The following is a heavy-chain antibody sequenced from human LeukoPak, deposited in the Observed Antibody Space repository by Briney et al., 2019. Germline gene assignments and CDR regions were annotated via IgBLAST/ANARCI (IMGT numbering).Heavy chain of an antibody. V-gene: IGHV1-24*01. Sequence: ASVKVSCKVSGYTLTELSMHWVRQAPGKGHEWRGGFDPEDGETIYAQKFQGRVTMTEDTSTDTAYMELSSLRSEDTAVYYCAGEGYYDILTGRYRNWFDPWGQGTLVTVSS. CDR2: FDPEDGET. CDR3: AGEGYYDILTGRYRNWFDP. D-gene: IGHD3-9*01. CDR1: GYTLTELS. J-gene: IGHJ5*02.